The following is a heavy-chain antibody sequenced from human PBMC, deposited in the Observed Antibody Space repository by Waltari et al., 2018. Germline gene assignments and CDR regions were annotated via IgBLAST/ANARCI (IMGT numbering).Heavy chain of an antibody. CDR2: IRSKANSYAT. V-gene: IGHV3-73*01. D-gene: IGHD1-20*01. CDR3: TSITGTDWQDY. CDR1: GFTFSGSA. Sequence: EVQLVESGGGLVQPGGSLKLSCAASGFTFSGSAMHWVRQASGKGREWVGRIRSKANSYATAYAASVKGRFTISRDDSKNTAYLQMNSLKTEDTAVYYCTSITGTDWQDYWGQGTLVTVSS. J-gene: IGHJ4*02.